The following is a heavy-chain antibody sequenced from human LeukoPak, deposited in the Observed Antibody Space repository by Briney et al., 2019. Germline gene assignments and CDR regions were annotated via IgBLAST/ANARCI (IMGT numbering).Heavy chain of an antibody. D-gene: IGHD4-17*01. CDR3: ARYDYGDYSFVY. CDR2: IYYSGST. CDR1: GGSISSYY. V-gene: IGHV4-59*01. J-gene: IGHJ4*02. Sequence: SETLSLTCTVSGGSISSYYWSWIRQPPGKGLEWIGYIYYSGSTNYNPSLKSRVTISVDTSKNQFSLKLSSVTAADTAVYYCARYDYGDYSFVYWGQGTLVAVAS.